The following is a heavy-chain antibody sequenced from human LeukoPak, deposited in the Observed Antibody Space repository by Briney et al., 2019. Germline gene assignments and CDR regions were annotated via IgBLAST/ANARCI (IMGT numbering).Heavy chain of an antibody. CDR2: INPNSGGT. Sequence: ASVKVSCKASGYTFTGYYMHWVRQAPGQGLEWMGWINPNSGGTNYAQKFQGRVTMTRDTSISTVYMELSSLRSEDTAVYYCARVFFSNYNNWFDPWGQGTLVTVSS. J-gene: IGHJ5*02. CDR1: GYTFTGYY. D-gene: IGHD4-11*01. V-gene: IGHV1-2*02. CDR3: ARVFFSNYNNWFDP.